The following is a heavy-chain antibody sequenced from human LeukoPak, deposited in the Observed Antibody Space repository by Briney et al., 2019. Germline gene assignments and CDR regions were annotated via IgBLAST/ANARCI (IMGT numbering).Heavy chain of an antibody. V-gene: IGHV3-23*01. J-gene: IGHJ4*02. CDR1: GFTFSAYA. CDR3: AKEKESSGYFDY. CDR2: ISGSGGRT. Sequence: GGSLRLSCAASGFTFSAYAMSWVRQAPGKGQEWGSAISGSGGRTYYADSVKGRFTISRDNSKNTLYLQMNSLRAEDTAVYYCAKEKESSGYFDYWGQGTLVTVSS. D-gene: IGHD3-10*01.